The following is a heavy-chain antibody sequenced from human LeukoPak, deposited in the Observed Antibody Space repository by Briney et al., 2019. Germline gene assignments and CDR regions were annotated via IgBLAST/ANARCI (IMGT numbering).Heavy chain of an antibody. J-gene: IGHJ6*02. CDR2: ISGSGGST. Sequence: GGYLRLSCAASGFTFSSYAMSWVRQAPGKGLEWVSAISGSGGSTYYADSVKGRFTISRDNSKNTLYLQMNSLRAEDTAVYYCAKAIDCTNGVCYSDYYYYGMDVWGQGTTVTVSS. V-gene: IGHV3-23*01. CDR3: AKAIDCTNGVCYSDYYYYGMDV. D-gene: IGHD2-8*01. CDR1: GFTFSSYA.